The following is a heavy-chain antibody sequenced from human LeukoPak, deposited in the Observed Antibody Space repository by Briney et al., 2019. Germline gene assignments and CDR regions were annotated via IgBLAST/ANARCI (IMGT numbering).Heavy chain of an antibody. D-gene: IGHD4-17*01. CDR2: INAGNGKT. V-gene: IGHV1-3*01. CDR1: GYTFTDYA. CDR3: ARARWTSTVTTYYLDC. Sequence: ASVKVSCKTSGYTFTDYAVQWVRQAPGQRLEWMGWINAGNGKTKYSQNFQDRVTITRDTSATTAYLDLTSLRSEDTAVYYCARARWTSTVTTYYLDCWGQGTLVTVSS. J-gene: IGHJ4*02.